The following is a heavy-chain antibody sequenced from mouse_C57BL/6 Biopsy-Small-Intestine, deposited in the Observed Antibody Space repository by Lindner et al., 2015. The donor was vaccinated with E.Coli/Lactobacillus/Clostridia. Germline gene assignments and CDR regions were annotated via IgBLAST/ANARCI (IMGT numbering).Heavy chain of an antibody. Sequence: SVKVSCKASGYTFTGYYMHWVRQAPGQGLEWMGRINPNSGGTNFAQKFQGRVTMTRDTSISTAYMELSRLKSDDTAVYYCARGGAAVAAKDYTAHDYWGQGTLVTVSS. J-gene: IGHJ4*01. CDR3: ARGGAAVAAKDYTAHDY. CDR1: GYTFTGYY. V-gene: IGHV1-53*01. CDR2: INPNSGGT. D-gene: IGHD2-12*01.